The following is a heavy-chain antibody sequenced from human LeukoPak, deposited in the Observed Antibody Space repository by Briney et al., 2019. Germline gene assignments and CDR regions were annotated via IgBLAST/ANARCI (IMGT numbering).Heavy chain of an antibody. D-gene: IGHD3-22*01. CDR2: IIPIFGTA. CDR3: ASWAGYDSSGYYYVRAFDI. Sequence: SVKVSCKASGGTFSSYAISWVRQAPGQGLEWMGGIIPIFGTANYAQKFQGRVTITADESTSTAYMELSSLRSEDTAVYYCASWAGYDSSGYYYVRAFDIWGQGTMVTVSS. J-gene: IGHJ3*02. CDR1: GGTFSSYA. V-gene: IGHV1-69*01.